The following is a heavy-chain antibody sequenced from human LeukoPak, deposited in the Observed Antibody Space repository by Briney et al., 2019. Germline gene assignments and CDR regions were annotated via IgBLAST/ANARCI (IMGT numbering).Heavy chain of an antibody. V-gene: IGHV4-61*02. CDR3: ARVEGSSGWYFDY. D-gene: IGHD6-19*01. Sequence: KASETLSLTCTVSGGSISSGSYYWSWIRQPAGKGLEWIGRIYTSGSTNYNPSLKSRVTMSVDTSKNQFSLKLSSVTAADTAVYYCARVEGSSGWYFDYWGQGTLVTVSS. J-gene: IGHJ4*02. CDR1: GGSISSGSYY. CDR2: IYTSGST.